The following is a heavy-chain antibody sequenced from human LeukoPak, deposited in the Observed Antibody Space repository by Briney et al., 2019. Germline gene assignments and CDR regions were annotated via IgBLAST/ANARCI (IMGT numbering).Heavy chain of an antibody. CDR3: ARDRYCTTTRCSDY. CDR1: GFTFSSYS. D-gene: IGHD2-2*01. CDR2: ISSSSSYI. Sequence: GGSLRLSCAASGFTFSSYSMNWVRQAPGKGLKWVSSISSSSSYIYYADSVKGRFTISRDNAKNTLYLEMNSLRAEDTAVYYCARDRYCTTTRCSDYWGQGTLVTVSS. V-gene: IGHV3-21*01. J-gene: IGHJ4*02.